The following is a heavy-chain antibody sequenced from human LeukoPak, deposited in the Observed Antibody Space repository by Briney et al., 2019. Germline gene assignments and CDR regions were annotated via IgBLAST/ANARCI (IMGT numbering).Heavy chain of an antibody. V-gene: IGHV3-11*01. D-gene: IGHD3-16*02. J-gene: IGHJ4*02. Sequence: GGSLRLSCAASGFTFSDYYMSWIRQAPGKGLEWVSYISSSGSTIYYADSVKGRFTISRDNAKNPLYLQMNSLRAEDTAVYYCARDRRRLRLGELSLPPGYWGQGTLVTVSS. CDR1: GFTFSDYY. CDR2: ISSSGSTI. CDR3: ARDRRRLRLGELSLPPGY.